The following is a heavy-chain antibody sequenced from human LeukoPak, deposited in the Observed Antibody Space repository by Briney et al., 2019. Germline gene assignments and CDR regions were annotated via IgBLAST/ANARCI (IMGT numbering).Heavy chain of an antibody. CDR3: AGQPWGYHSWLDP. D-gene: IGHD5-12*01. CDR1: GGSIINTNYY. CDR2: IYYPGST. V-gene: IGHV4-39*01. Sequence: PSETLSLTCTVSGGSIINTNYYWAWIRQPPGRGLEWMGGIYYPGSTYCKPSLKSRLTIPIDTSNNQFFLKLTSVTAEDTAVYYCAGQPWGYHSWLDPWGQGSLVTVSS. J-gene: IGHJ5*02.